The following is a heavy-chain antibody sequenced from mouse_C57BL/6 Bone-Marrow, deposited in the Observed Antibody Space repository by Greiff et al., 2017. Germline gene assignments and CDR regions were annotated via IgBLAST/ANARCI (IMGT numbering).Heavy chain of an antibody. D-gene: IGHD1-1*01. CDR1: GYTFTDYE. Sequence: QVQLKESGAELVRPGASVTLSCKASGYTFTDYEMHWVKQTPVHGLEWIGAIDPETGGTAYHQKFKGKAILTADKSSSTAYMELRSLTSEDSAVYYGTRGSTVVALDYAMDYWGQGTSVTVSS. CDR2: IDPETGGT. J-gene: IGHJ4*01. CDR3: TRGSTVVALDYAMDY. V-gene: IGHV1-15*01.